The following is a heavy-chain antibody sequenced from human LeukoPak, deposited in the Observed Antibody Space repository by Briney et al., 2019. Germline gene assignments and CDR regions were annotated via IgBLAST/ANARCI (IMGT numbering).Heavy chain of an antibody. CDR1: GFTFSGYA. D-gene: IGHD5-18*01. Sequence: GGSLRLSCSGSGFTFSGYALSWVRQAPGKGLEWVGFIRSKGCGGTIAYSTSVRVIFTISSDNSKSIAYRQMNSLETDETDVYYCPRGAGFTYGLFYWGQGTLVTVSS. V-gene: IGHV3-49*04. CDR2: IRSKGCGGTI. J-gene: IGHJ4*02. CDR3: PRGAGFTYGLFY.